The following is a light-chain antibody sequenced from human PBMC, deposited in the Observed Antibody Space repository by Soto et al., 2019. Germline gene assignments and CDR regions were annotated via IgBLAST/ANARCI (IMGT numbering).Light chain of an antibody. V-gene: IGKV1-5*01. CDR2: DAS. Sequence: DIQMTQSPSTLSASVGDRVTITCRASQSISSWLAWYQQKPGKAPKLLIYDASSLESGVPSRFSGTGSATEFTLTITSLQPDDFATYYCQPYNSYPWTFGQGTKVDIK. CDR3: QPYNSYPWT. J-gene: IGKJ1*01. CDR1: QSISSW.